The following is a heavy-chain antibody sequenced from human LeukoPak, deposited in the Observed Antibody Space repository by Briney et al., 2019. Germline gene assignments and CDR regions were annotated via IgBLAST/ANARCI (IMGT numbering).Heavy chain of an antibody. J-gene: IGHJ4*02. D-gene: IGHD3-10*01. CDR2: ISSSSSTI. V-gene: IGHV3-48*01. Sequence: GGSLRLTCAASGFTLSSYEMNWVRQAPGKGLEWVSYISSSSSTIYYADSVKGRFTISRDNAKNSLYLQMNSLRAEDTAVYYCARGLWFGESYYFDYWGQGTLVTVSS. CDR1: GFTLSSYE. CDR3: ARGLWFGESYYFDY.